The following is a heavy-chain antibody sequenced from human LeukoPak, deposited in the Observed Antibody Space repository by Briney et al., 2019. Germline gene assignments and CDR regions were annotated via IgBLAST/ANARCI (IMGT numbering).Heavy chain of an antibody. CDR3: ATQQRGYCSATSCYRFDY. CDR1: GFTFSSYG. Sequence: GGSLRLSCAASGFTFSSYGMHWVRQAPGKGLEWVAVIWYDGSNKYYADSVKGRFTISRDNSKNSLYLQMNSLRGEDTAVYYCATQQRGYCSATSCYRFDYWGQGTLVTVSS. CDR2: IWYDGSNK. D-gene: IGHD2-2*01. V-gene: IGHV3-33*01. J-gene: IGHJ4*02.